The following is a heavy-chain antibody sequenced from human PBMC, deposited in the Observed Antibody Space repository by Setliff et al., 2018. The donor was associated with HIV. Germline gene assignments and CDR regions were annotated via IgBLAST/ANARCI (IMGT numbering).Heavy chain of an antibody. D-gene: IGHD4-17*01. CDR1: GYSISSRYY. J-gene: IGHJ4*02. CDR3: ARRIYGNNPYFDY. CDR2: IYHSGST. V-gene: IGHV4-38-2*02. Sequence: PSETLSLTCTVSGYSISSRYYWGWIRQSPGKGLEWIGSIYHSGSTQYNPSLKSRVTISVDTSQNQFSLKLSSVTAADTAIYCCARRIYGNNPYFDYWSQGTLVTVSS.